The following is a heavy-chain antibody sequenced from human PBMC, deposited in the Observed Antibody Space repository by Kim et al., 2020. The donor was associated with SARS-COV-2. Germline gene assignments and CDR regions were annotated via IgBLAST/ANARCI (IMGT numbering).Heavy chain of an antibody. D-gene: IGHD5-12*01. J-gene: IGHJ4*02. V-gene: IGHV4-39*01. Sequence: NPSLKSRVTISVDTSKNQFSLKLSSVTAADTAVYYCARRKDIVAPFDYWGQGTLVTVSS. CDR3: ARRKDIVAPFDY.